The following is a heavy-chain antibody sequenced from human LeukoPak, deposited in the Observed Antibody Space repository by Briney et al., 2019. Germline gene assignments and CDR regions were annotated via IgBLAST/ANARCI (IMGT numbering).Heavy chain of an antibody. CDR2: IYNSGTT. Sequence: SETLSLTCTVSGGSFITYYWGWIRQPPGKGLEWIGHIYNSGTTNYNPSLESRVTISVDTSKNQFSLKLSSVTAADTAVYYCARAYYYGSGSYGFDIWGQGTMVTVPS. J-gene: IGHJ3*02. CDR1: GGSFITYY. CDR3: ARAYYYGSGSYGFDI. D-gene: IGHD3-10*01. V-gene: IGHV4-59*01.